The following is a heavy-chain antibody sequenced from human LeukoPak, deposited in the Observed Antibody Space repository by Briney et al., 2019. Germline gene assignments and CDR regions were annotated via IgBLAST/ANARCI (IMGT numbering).Heavy chain of an antibody. J-gene: IGHJ2*01. CDR3: ASTIFRVARHDWYFDL. V-gene: IGHV3-21*01. D-gene: IGHD3-3*01. CDR2: ISSSSSYI. Sequence: PGGSLRLSCAASGFTFSSYSMNWVRQAPGKGLEWVSSISSSSSYIYYADSVKGRFTISRDNAKNSLYLQMNSLRAEDTAVYYCASTIFRVARHDWYFDLWGRGTLVTVSS. CDR1: GFTFSSYS.